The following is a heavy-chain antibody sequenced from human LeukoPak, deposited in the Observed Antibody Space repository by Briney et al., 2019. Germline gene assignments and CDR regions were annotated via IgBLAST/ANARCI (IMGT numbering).Heavy chain of an antibody. D-gene: IGHD6-13*01. CDR3: ARAAYSSSWPNYYFYYYMDV. CDR2: IYTGGGT. Sequence: GGSLRLSCAVSGFSVRTNFMSWVRQAPGKGLEWVSVIYTGGGTDHADSVKGRFTISRDNAKNSLYLQMNSLRAEDTAVYYCARAAYSSSWPNYYFYYYMDVWGKGTTVTVSS. J-gene: IGHJ6*03. V-gene: IGHV3-53*01. CDR1: GFSVRTNF.